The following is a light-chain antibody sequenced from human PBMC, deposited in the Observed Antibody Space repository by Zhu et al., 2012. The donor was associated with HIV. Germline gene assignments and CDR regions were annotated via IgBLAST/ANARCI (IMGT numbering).Light chain of an antibody. J-gene: IGKJ2*01. V-gene: IGKV3-20*01. CDR1: QTVSSSY. CDR3: QQYNNWPLLT. CDR2: GAS. Sequence: EIVLTQSPGTLSLSPGERATLSCRASQTVSSSYLAWYHQKPGQAPRLLIYGASTRATGIPDRFSGSGSGTDFTLTISRLEPEDFAFYYCQQYNNWPLLTFGQGTKLDIK.